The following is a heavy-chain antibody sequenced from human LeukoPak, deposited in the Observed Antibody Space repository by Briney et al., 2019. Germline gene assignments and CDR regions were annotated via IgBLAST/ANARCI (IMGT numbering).Heavy chain of an antibody. CDR2: IYYSGST. CDR1: GFTFSTYG. D-gene: IGHD3-22*01. J-gene: IGHJ4*02. V-gene: IGHV4-39*01. Sequence: GSLRLSCAASGFTFSTYGMNWVRQPPGKGLEWIGSIYYSGSTYYNPSLKSRVTISVDTSKNQFSLKLSSVTAADTAVYYCARLIPMRYYDSSGYFDYWGQGTLVTVSS. CDR3: ARLIPMRYYDSSGYFDY.